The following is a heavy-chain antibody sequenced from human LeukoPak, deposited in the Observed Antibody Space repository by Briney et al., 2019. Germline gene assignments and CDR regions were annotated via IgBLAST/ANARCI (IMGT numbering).Heavy chain of an antibody. Sequence: TSETLSLTCTVSGGSISSYYWSWIRQPPGKGLEWIGYIYYSGSTNYNPSLKSRVTISVDTSKNQFSLKLSSVTAADTAVYYCAREPKEIDYWGQGTLVTVSS. CDR2: IYYSGST. CDR1: GGSISSYY. V-gene: IGHV4-59*01. J-gene: IGHJ4*02. CDR3: AREPKEIDY.